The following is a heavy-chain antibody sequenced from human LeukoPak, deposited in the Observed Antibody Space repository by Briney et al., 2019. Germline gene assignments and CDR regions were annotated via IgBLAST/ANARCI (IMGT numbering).Heavy chain of an antibody. CDR3: ARGSYYDKGFDY. CDR2: IYYSGST. V-gene: IGHV4-59*12. Sequence: PSETLSLTCTVSGGSISSYYWSWIRQPPGKGLEWIGYIYYSGSTNYNPSLKSRLTISVDTSKNQFSLKLSSVTAADTAVYYCARGSYYDKGFDYWGQGTLVTVSS. J-gene: IGHJ4*02. D-gene: IGHD3-22*01. CDR1: GGSISSYY.